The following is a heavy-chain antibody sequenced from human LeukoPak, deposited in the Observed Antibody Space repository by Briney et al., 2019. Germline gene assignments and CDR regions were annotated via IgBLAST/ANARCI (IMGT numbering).Heavy chain of an antibody. V-gene: IGHV4-30-2*03. CDR1: GDSISSGNYY. J-gene: IGHJ4*02. D-gene: IGHD3-3*02. CDR2: IYYTGST. Sequence: SETLSLTCSVSGDSISSGNYYWSWLRQPPGKGPEWIGNIYYTGSTYSNPSLQSRVTISIDRSKNQFPLKLSSVTAADTAVYYCARHRISYPPKHFDYWGQGTLVIVSS. CDR3: ARHRISYPPKHFDY.